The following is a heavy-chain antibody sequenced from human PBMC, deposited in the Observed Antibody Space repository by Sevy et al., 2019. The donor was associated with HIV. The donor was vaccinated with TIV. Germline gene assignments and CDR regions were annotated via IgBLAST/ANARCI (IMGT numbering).Heavy chain of an antibody. CDR3: AKDVGLGLGVAGDYYFDY. CDR2: ISYDGSNK. D-gene: IGHD2-15*01. V-gene: IGHV3-30*18. CDR1: GFTFSSYG. J-gene: IGHJ4*02. Sequence: GGSLRLSCAASGFTFSSYGMHWVRQAPGKGLEWVAVISYDGSNKYYADSVKGRFTISRDNSKNTLYLQMNSPRVEDTAVYYCAKDVGLGLGVAGDYYFDYWGQGTLVTVSS.